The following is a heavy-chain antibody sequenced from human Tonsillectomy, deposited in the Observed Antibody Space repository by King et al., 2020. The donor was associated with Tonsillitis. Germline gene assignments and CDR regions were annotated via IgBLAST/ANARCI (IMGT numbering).Heavy chain of an antibody. CDR3: TTGSASDSYDTSGYYPREHRFDY. CDR2: LKSKIDGGTT. D-gene: IGHD3-22*01. V-gene: IGHV3-15*01. J-gene: IGHJ4*02. CDR1: GFSVSNAW. Sequence: DVQLVESGGGLVKPGGSLRLSCAASGFSVSNAWMSWVRQAPGKGLEWVGRLKSKIDGGTTDYAAPVKGRFTISRDDSKSTLFLQMNSLKTEDTAVYYCTTGSASDSYDTSGYYPREHRFDYWGQGTLVTVSS.